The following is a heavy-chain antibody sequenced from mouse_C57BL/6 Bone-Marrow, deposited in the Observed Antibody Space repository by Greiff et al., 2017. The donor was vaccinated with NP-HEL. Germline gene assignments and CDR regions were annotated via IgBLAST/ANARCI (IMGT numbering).Heavy chain of an antibody. CDR2: IDPETGGT. J-gene: IGHJ3*01. CDR3: TRSDYSNPPY. D-gene: IGHD2-5*01. CDR1: GYTFTDYE. V-gene: IGHV1-15*01. Sequence: QVQLQQSGAELVRPGASVTLSCKASGYTFTDYEMHWVKQTPVHGLEWIGAIDPETGGTAYTQKFKGKAILTADKSSSTAYMELRSLTSEDAAVYYCTRSDYSNPPYWGQGTLVTVSA.